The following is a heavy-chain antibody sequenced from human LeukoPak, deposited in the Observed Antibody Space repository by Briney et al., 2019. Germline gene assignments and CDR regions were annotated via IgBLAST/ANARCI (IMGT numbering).Heavy chain of an antibody. D-gene: IGHD3-22*01. CDR3: ARGTYYYDSSGYHDAFNI. Sequence: SETLSLTSTVSGGSISSGGYYWSWIRQHPGKGLEWIGYIYYSGSTYYNPSLKSRVTISVDTSKKQFSLKLSSVTAADTAVYDCARGTYYYDSSGYHDAFNIWAQGTMVTVSS. CDR1: GGSISSGGYY. J-gene: IGHJ3*02. V-gene: IGHV4-31*03. CDR2: IYYSGST.